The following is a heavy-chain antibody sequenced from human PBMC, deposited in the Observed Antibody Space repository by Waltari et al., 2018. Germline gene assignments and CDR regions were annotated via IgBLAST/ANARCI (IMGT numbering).Heavy chain of an antibody. CDR3: AKRAEFCRSNCYSFDS. Sequence: EVQLVESGGGLVQPGGSLRLSCAASGFTFSSYSMNWVRQAPGKGLEWVSYISTSTTSVYYADSVRGRFTISRDNAKNSLYLQMNSLRDDDTGVYYCAKRAEFCRSNCYSFDSWGQGTLVTVSS. CDR2: ISTSTTSV. CDR1: GFTFSSYS. V-gene: IGHV3-48*02. D-gene: IGHD2-21*01. J-gene: IGHJ4*02.